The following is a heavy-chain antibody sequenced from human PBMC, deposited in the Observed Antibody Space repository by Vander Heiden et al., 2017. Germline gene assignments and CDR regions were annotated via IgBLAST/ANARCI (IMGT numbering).Heavy chain of an antibody. CDR2: IYTSGST. CDR1: GGSISSYY. V-gene: IGHV4-4*07. CDR3: ARGYYGAKGLNAFDI. J-gene: IGHJ3*02. Sequence: QVQLQESGPGLVKPSEILSLTCTVSGGSISSYYWSWIRQPAGKGLEWIGHIYTSGSTNYNPSLKSRVTMSVDTSKNQFSLKLSSVTAADTAVYYCARGYYGAKGLNAFDIWGQGTMVTVSS. D-gene: IGHD4-17*01.